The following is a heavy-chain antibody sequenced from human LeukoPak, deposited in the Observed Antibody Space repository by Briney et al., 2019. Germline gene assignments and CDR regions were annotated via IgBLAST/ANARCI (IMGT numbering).Heavy chain of an antibody. J-gene: IGHJ4*02. CDR1: AFTFDHYA. CDR2: LSGSGRKT. CDR3: AKPPVLRFLEWFDW. Sequence: GGSLRLSCAASAFTFDHYAMSWVRQAPGKGLEWVSTLSGSGRKTYYADSVKGRFTISRDNSKNTLYLQMNSLRAEDTAVYYCAKPPVLRFLEWFDWWGQGTLVTVSS. V-gene: IGHV3-23*01. D-gene: IGHD3-3*01.